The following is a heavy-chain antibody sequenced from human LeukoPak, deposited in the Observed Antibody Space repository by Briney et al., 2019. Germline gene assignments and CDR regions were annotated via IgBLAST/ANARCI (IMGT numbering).Heavy chain of an antibody. CDR1: GFTFSSLW. Sequence: GRSLRLSCAASGFTFSSLWMSWVRQAPGKGLEWVAHIKEDGSMQSYVDSVKGRFTISRDNAKNSVYLQMNSLRAEDTAVYYCARVVTWFDPWGQGSLVTVSS. CDR3: ARVVTWFDP. CDR2: IKEDGSMQ. V-gene: IGHV3-7*04. J-gene: IGHJ5*02.